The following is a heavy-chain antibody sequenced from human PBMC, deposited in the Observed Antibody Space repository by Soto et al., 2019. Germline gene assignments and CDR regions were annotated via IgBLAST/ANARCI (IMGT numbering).Heavy chain of an antibody. D-gene: IGHD3-10*01. V-gene: IGHV3-23*01. CDR1: GLTVSSYA. CDR2: ISGSGGST. CDR3: AKYWEELWVGELSVFDM. Sequence: EVQLLESGGGLVQPGGSLRLSCAASGLTVSSYAMSWVRQAPGKGLEWVSSISGSGGSTFYADSVKGRFTISRDNSKSTLYLQMSSLRAEDTAVYYCAKYWEELWVGELSVFDMWGQGTMVTVSS. J-gene: IGHJ3*02.